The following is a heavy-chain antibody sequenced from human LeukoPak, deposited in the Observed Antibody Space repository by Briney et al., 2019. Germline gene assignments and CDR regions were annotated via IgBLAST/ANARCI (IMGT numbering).Heavy chain of an antibody. CDR3: ARGTYGSGSYYNYNWFDP. Sequence: ASVKVSCKASGYTFTGYYMHWVRQAPGQGLEWMGRINPNSGGTNYAQKFQGRVTITADESTSTAYMELSSLRSEDTAVYYCARGTYGSGSYYNYNWFDPWGQGTLVTVSS. D-gene: IGHD3-10*01. V-gene: IGHV1-2*06. CDR2: INPNSGGT. J-gene: IGHJ5*02. CDR1: GYTFTGYY.